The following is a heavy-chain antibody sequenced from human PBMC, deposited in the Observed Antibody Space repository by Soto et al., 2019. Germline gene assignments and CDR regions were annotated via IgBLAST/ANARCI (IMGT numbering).Heavy chain of an antibody. V-gene: IGHV1-3*01. D-gene: IGHD2-8*01. Sequence: ASVKVSCKASGYTFTSYAMHWVRQAPGQRLEWMGWINAGNGNTKYSQKFQGRVTITRDTSASTAYMELSSLRSEDTAVYYCARSHYYCTNGVCHLSYFDYWGQGTLVTVSS. J-gene: IGHJ4*02. CDR2: INAGNGNT. CDR1: GYTFTSYA. CDR3: ARSHYYCTNGVCHLSYFDY.